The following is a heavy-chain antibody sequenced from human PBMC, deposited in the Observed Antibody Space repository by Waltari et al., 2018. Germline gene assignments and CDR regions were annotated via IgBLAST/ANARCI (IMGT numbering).Heavy chain of an antibody. D-gene: IGHD3-10*01. J-gene: IGHJ4*02. V-gene: IGHV4-4*07. CDR3: AGAGGNSFDY. CDR2: LYTSGHT. Sequence: QVQLQESGPGLVKPSETLSLICTVSGASISSYYWSWIRQPAGKGLEWIGRLYTSGHTIYNPSLKSQVTMSVDTSKNQFSLKLTSVTAADTAVYYCAGAGGNSFDYWGQGTLVTVSS. CDR1: GASISSYY.